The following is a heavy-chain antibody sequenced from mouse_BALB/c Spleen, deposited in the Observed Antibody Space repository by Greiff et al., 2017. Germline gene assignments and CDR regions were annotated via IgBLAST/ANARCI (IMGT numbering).Heavy chain of an antibody. CDR2: IDPSDSYT. D-gene: IGHD2-3*01. J-gene: IGHJ3*01. CDR3: ARADGYYWFAY. Sequence: QVQLQQPGAELVKPGASVKLSCKASGYTFTSYWMHWVKQRPGQGLEWIGEIDPSDSYTNYNQKFKGKATLTVDKSSSTAYMQLSSLTSEDSAVYYCARADGYYWFAYWGQGTLVTVSA. CDR1: GYTFTSYW. V-gene: IGHV1-69*02.